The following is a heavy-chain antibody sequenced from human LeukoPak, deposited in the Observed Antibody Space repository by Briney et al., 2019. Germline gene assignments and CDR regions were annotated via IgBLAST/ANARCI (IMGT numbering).Heavy chain of an antibody. CDR2: ISGSGGST. CDR3: ARDAGGAWPFNY. V-gene: IGHV3-23*01. D-gene: IGHD4-17*01. J-gene: IGHJ4*02. Sequence: GGSLRLSCAASGFTFSSYAMSWVRQAPGKGLEWVSAISGSGGSTYYADPVKGRFTISRDNSKNTLSLEMNSLRADDTATYYCARDAGGAWPFNYWGQGTRVIVSS. CDR1: GFTFSSYA.